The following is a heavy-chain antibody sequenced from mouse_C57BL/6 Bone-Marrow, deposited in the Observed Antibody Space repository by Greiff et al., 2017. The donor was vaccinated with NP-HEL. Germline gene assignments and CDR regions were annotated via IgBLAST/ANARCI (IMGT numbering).Heavy chain of an antibody. CDR3: ASHYGYDVDY. V-gene: IGHV1-61*01. J-gene: IGHJ2*01. Sequence: VQLQESGAELVRPGSSVKLSCKASGYTFTSYWMDWVKQRPGQGLEWIGNIYPSDSETHYNQKFKDKATLTVDKSSSTAYMQLSSLTSEDSAVYYCASHYGYDVDYWGQGTTLTVSS. CDR1: GYTFTSYW. CDR2: IYPSDSET. D-gene: IGHD2-2*01.